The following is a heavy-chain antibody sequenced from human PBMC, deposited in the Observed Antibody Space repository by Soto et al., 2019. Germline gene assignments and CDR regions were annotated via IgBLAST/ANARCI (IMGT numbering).Heavy chain of an antibody. CDR3: AREAFWSGSHLRYFDY. Sequence: GASVKVSCKTSGYTLTSYYMFWVRQAPGQGLEWVGIIDPSGGSTAYAETFQGRVTMTRDTSTSTVYMELGSLRSDDTAVYYCAREAFWSGSHLRYFDYWGQGTLVTVSS. CDR1: GYTLTSYY. D-gene: IGHD3-3*01. J-gene: IGHJ4*02. CDR2: IDPSGGST. V-gene: IGHV1-46*01.